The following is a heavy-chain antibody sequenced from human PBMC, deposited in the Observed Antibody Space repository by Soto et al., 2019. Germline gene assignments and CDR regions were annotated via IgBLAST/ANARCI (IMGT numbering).Heavy chain of an antibody. CDR1: GGSISSSSYY. CDR2: IYYSGST. CDR3: ARLTPLLWFGELSINPIKY. J-gene: IGHJ4*02. V-gene: IGHV4-39*01. D-gene: IGHD3-10*01. Sequence: SETLSLTCTVSGGSISSSSYYWGWIRQPPGKGLEWIGSIYYSGSTYYNPSLKSRVTISVDTSKNQFSLKLSSVTAADTAVYYCARLTPLLWFGELSINPIKYWGQGTLVTVSS.